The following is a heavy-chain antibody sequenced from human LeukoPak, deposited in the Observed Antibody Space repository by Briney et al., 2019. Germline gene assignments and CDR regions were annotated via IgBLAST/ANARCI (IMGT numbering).Heavy chain of an antibody. J-gene: IGHJ3*02. CDR2: INPNSGGT. Sequence: ASVKVSCKASGYTFTSYYMHWVRQAPGQGLEWMGWINPNSGGTNYAQKFQGRVTMTRDTSISTAYMELSRLRSDDTAVYYCARGRAVGATYDAFDIWGQGTMVTVSS. V-gene: IGHV1-2*02. D-gene: IGHD1-26*01. CDR1: GYTFTSYY. CDR3: ARGRAVGATYDAFDI.